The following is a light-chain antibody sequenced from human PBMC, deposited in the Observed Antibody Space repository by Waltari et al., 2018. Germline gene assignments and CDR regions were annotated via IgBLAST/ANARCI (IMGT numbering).Light chain of an antibody. J-gene: IGLJ3*02. CDR2: RNN. V-gene: IGLV1-47*01. CDR1: TSNIGRNY. Sequence: QSVLTHPPSASGTPGQRVPISCSGSTSNIGRNYVYWYQQFPGTAPTLPVYRNNERPSGVPDRISGSKSGTSASLAISGLRSEDEADYYCATWDGSLTAWVFGGGTKVTVL. CDR3: ATWDGSLTAWV.